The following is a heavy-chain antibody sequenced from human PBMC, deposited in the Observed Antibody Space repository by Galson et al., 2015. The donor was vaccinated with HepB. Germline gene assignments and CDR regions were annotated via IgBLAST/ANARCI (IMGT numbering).Heavy chain of an antibody. CDR1: GGTFSSYA. CDR3: ARTSGSSWYFWFDP. V-gene: IGHV1-69*04. Sequence: SVKVSCKASGGTFSSYAISWVRQAPGQGLEWMGRIIPILGIANYAQKFQGRVTITADKSTSTAYMELSSLRSEDTAVYYYARTSGSSWYFWFDPWGQGTLVTVSS. D-gene: IGHD6-13*01. CDR2: IIPILGIA. J-gene: IGHJ5*02.